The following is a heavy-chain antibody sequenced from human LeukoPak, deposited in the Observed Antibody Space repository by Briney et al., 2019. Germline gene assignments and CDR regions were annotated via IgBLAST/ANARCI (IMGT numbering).Heavy chain of an antibody. J-gene: IGHJ4*02. Sequence: GGSLRLSCAASGFTISSYGMHWVRQAPGKGLEGVAFIRYDGSNKYYADSVKGRFTISRDNSKNTLYLQMNSLRAEDTAVYYCAKADCGGDCRSYYFDYWGQGTLVTVSS. CDR2: IRYDGSNK. D-gene: IGHD2-21*01. V-gene: IGHV3-30*02. CDR1: GFTISSYG. CDR3: AKADCGGDCRSYYFDY.